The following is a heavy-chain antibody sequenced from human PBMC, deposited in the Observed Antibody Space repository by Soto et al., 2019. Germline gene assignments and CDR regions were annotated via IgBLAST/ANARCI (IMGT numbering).Heavy chain of an antibody. V-gene: IGHV1-3*01. Sequence: GASVKVSCKASGYTFTSYGIHWVRQAPGQRLEWTGWINAGNGNTKYSEKFQGRVTITRDTSASTAYLELSSLSSVTAADTAVYYCARDYRSPSGGMDVWGQGTTVTVSS. CDR3: ARDYRSPSGGMDV. CDR1: GYTFTSYG. J-gene: IGHJ6*02. CDR2: INAGNGNT. D-gene: IGHD3-16*02.